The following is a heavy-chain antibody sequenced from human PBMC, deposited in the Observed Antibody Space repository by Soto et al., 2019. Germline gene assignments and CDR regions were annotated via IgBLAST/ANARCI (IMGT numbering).Heavy chain of an antibody. CDR2: ITSDGSST. CDR1: GFTFSNYW. D-gene: IGHD6-13*01. V-gene: IGHV3-74*01. J-gene: IGHJ3*02. CDR3: ARDYSSSWQTDAFDI. Sequence: GGSLRLSCAASGFTFSNYWMHWVRQAPGKGLVWVSRITSDGSSTTYADSVRGRFTISRDNAKNTLYLQMGSLRAEDMAVYYCARDYSSSWQTDAFDIWGQGTMVTVSS.